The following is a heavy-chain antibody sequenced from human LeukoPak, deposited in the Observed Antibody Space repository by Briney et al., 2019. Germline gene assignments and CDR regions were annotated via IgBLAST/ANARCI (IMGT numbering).Heavy chain of an antibody. D-gene: IGHD3-3*01. CDR1: GGSISSGGYY. Sequence: PSETLPLTCTVSGGSISSGGYYWSWIRQHPGKGLEWIGYIYYSGSTYYNPSLKSRVTISVDTSKNQFSLKLSSVTAADTAVYYCAGGRITIFGVVIIPDWFDPWGQGTLVTVSS. CDR2: IYYSGST. V-gene: IGHV4-31*03. J-gene: IGHJ5*02. CDR3: AGGRITIFGVVIIPDWFDP.